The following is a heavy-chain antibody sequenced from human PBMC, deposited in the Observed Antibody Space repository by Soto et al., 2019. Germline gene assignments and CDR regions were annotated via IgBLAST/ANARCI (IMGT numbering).Heavy chain of an antibody. CDR3: ARIKLVEFFCINVDVYDMYV. CDR1: GFTLSNYA. J-gene: IGHJ6*02. V-gene: IGHV3-48*02. D-gene: IGHD3-16*01. CDR2: ISSDSRYI. Sequence: GGSLRPSCAASGFTLSNYAVNWVRHAPGKGLEWVSYISSDSRYIYYGDSAKGRFTISRDNARNSVYLQMNSLRDEDTAVYYCARIKLVEFFCINVDVYDMYVWGQGTPVTVS.